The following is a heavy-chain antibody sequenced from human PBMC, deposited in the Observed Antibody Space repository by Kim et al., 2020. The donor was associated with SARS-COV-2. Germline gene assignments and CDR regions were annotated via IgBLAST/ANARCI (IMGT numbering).Heavy chain of an antibody. CDR1: GFTFSSYG. J-gene: IGHJ4*02. D-gene: IGHD2-2*01. V-gene: IGHV3-33*05. CDR2: ISYDGSNK. Sequence: GGSLRLSCAASGFTFSSYGMHWVRQAPGKGLEWVAVISYDGSNKYYADSVKGRFTISRDNSKNTLYLQMNSLRAEDTAVYYCARDLELSAAIDYWGQGTLVTVSS. CDR3: ARDLELSAAIDY.